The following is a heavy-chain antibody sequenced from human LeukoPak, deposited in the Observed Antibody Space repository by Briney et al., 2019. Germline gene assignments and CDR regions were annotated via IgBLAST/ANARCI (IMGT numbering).Heavy chain of an antibody. CDR2: IIPIFGTA. Sequence: SVKVSCKASGGTFSSYAISWVRQAPGQGLEWMGGIIPIFGTANYAQKFQGRVTITADESTSTAYMELSSLRSEDTAVYYCARGGGWGYCSSTSCLDYWGQGTLVTVSS. J-gene: IGHJ4*02. V-gene: IGHV1-69*13. CDR3: ARGGGWGYCSSTSCLDY. D-gene: IGHD2-2*01. CDR1: GGTFSSYA.